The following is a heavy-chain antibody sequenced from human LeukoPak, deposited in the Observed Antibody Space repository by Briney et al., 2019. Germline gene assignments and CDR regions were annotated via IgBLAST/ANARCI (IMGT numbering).Heavy chain of an antibody. D-gene: IGHD6-13*01. CDR1: GFTFSSCS. J-gene: IGHJ4*02. CDR2: ISSRSATI. CDR3: ARDPLSSSSFDL. Sequence: GGSLRLSCAASGFTFSSCSMNWVRQAPGKGLEWVSYISSRSATIYYADSVKGRFTISRDNAKNSLYLQMNSLRAEDTAVYYCARDPLSSSSFDLWGQGTLVTVSS. V-gene: IGHV3-48*01.